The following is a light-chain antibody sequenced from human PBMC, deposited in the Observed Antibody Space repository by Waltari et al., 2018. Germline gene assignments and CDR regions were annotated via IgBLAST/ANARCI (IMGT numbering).Light chain of an antibody. CDR3: QQSYNTLLT. J-gene: IGKJ1*01. Sequence: DIQMTQSPSSLSASVGDRVTITCRASQTISSYLNWYQQKPVKAPKLLIYAASSLQSGVPSRFSGSGSGTDFTLTISSLQPEDFATYYCQQSYNTLLTFGQGTKVEIK. CDR2: AAS. CDR1: QTISSY. V-gene: IGKV1-39*01.